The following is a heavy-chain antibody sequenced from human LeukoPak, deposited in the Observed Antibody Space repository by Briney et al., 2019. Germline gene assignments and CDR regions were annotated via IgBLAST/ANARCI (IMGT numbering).Heavy chain of an antibody. D-gene: IGHD5-18*01. Sequence: QTGGSLRLSCAASGFNFDDYTMHWVRQAPGKGLEWVSLISWDGGSTYYADSVKGRFTISRDNSKNSLYLQMNSLRTEDTALYYCAKDGEDTAISYMDVWGKGTTVTVSS. CDR3: AKDGEDTAISYMDV. CDR2: ISWDGGST. V-gene: IGHV3-43*01. CDR1: GFNFDDYT. J-gene: IGHJ6*03.